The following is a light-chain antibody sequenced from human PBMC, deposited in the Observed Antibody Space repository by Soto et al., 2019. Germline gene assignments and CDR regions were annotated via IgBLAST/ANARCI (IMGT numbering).Light chain of an antibody. CDR2: DVS. Sequence: QSVLTQPASVSGSPGQSITISCTGTSSDVGGHNSVSWYRQDPGKAPKLMIYDVSNRPSGVSDRFSGSKSGNTASLTISGLQIEDEADYYCSSFTSSVTYVFGTGTMSPS. J-gene: IGLJ1*01. V-gene: IGLV2-14*01. CDR1: SSDVGGHNS. CDR3: SSFTSSVTYV.